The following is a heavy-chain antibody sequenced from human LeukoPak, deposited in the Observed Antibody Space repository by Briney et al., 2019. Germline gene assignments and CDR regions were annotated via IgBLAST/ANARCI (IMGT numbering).Heavy chain of an antibody. CDR1: GDSISSLY. CDR3: AKSRLGTDTSTVHSFGY. Sequence: PSETLSLTCSVSGDSISSLYWNWIRQPPGKGLEWIGFIYHSGTVTYNPSLKSRGTMSVDTSKNQVSLKLTSVTAADTAVYYCAKSRLGTDTSTVHSFGYWGQGILVTVSS. CDR2: IYHSGTV. V-gene: IGHV4-59*11. D-gene: IGHD4-11*01. J-gene: IGHJ4*02.